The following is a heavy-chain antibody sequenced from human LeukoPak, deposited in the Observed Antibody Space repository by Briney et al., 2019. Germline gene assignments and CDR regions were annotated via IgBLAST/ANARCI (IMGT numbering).Heavy chain of an antibody. CDR1: GFTSSSHW. CDR3: VTGGHYSGT. Sequence: GGSLRLSCAASGFTSSSHWMSWVRQAPGKGLEWVATIKPDGSDENYVDSVKGRLTISRDNAKNSLHLQMSSLRGEDTALYYCVTGGHYSGTWGQGSLVTVSS. J-gene: IGHJ4*02. CDR2: IKPDGSDE. V-gene: IGHV3-7*01. D-gene: IGHD2-21*01.